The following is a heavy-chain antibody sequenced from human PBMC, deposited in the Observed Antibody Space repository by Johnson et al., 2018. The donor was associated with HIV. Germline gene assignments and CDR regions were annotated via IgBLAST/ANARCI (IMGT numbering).Heavy chain of an antibody. V-gene: IGHV3-30*03. J-gene: IGHJ3*01. Sequence: QVQLVESGGGVVQPGRSLRLSCAASGFIFSSYVMHWVRQAPGKGLEWVAFISYDGYNKFYADSVKGRFTFSRDNSKNTLYLQMNGLTVEDTAVYFCARIDRLGGLSRALDVWGQGTMVTVSS. CDR2: ISYDGYNK. D-gene: IGHD6-25*01. CDR1: GFIFSSYV. CDR3: ARIDRLGGLSRALDV.